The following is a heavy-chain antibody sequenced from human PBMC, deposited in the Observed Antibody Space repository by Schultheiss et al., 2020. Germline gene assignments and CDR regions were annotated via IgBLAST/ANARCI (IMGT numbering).Heavy chain of an antibody. V-gene: IGHV4-59*08. D-gene: IGHD2-8*02. J-gene: IGHJ4*02. Sequence: SETLSLTCTVSGGSISTYYWSWIRQPPGKGLEWIGYIYYSGSTYYNPSLKSRVTISVDTSKNQFSLKLSSVTAADTAVYYCARQYCSGGVCYPYYFDYWGQGTLVTVSS. CDR1: GGSISTYY. CDR2: IYYSGST. CDR3: ARQYCSGGVCYPYYFDY.